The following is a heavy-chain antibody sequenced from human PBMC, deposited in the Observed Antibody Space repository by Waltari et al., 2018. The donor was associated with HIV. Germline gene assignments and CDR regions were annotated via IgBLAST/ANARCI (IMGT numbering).Heavy chain of an antibody. CDR3: ARDELSSGWYVE. CDR1: GCTFTSYY. D-gene: IGHD6-19*01. J-gene: IGHJ4*02. V-gene: IGHV1-46*01. Sequence: QVQLVQSGAEVKKPGASVQFSCKASGCTFTSYYTHWVGQAPGQGLEWMGIMNPSGGRTSYVQKFQGRVTMTRDTSTSTVYRELISLRSEDTAVYYCARDELSSGWYVEWGQGTLVTVSS. CDR2: MNPSGGRT.